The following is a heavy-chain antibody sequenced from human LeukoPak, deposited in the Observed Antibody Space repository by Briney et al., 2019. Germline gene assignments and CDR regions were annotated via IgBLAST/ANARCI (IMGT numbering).Heavy chain of an antibody. J-gene: IGHJ3*02. CDR1: GGSISSYY. CDR3: ARHGSGSFNDAFDI. CDR2: IYYSGST. D-gene: IGHD1-26*01. V-gene: IGHV4-59*08. Sequence: SETLSLTCTVSGGSISSYYWSWIRQPPGKGLEWIGYIYYSGSTDYNPSLKSRVTISVDTSKNQFSLKLSSVTAADTAVYYCARHGSGSFNDAFDIWGQGTMVTVSS.